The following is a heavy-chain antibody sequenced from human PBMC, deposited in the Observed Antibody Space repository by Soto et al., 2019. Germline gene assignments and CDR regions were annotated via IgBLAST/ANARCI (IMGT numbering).Heavy chain of an antibody. CDR1: GFTFSTYA. CDR3: AKTLYGGCDY. J-gene: IGHJ4*02. D-gene: IGHD5-12*01. Sequence: EVQLLDSGGGLVQPGGSLRLSCIASGFTFSTYAMSWVRHAPGKGLEWVSGIGGNGATTRYADSVKGRFTISRDNSKNTVYLQMNNLRVEDTAVYYCAKTLYGGCDYWGRATLVTVSS. CDR2: IGGNGATT. V-gene: IGHV3-23*01.